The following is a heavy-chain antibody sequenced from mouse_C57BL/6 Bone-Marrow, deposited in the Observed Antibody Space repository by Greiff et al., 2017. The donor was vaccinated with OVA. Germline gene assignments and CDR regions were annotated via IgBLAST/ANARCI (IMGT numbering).Heavy chain of an antibody. CDR1: GYSITSGYY. CDR3: ARERITTVGGKYYFDY. D-gene: IGHD1-1*01. J-gene: IGHJ2*01. Sequence: EVQVVESGPGLVKPSQSLSLTCSVTGYSITSGYYWNWIRQFPGNKLEWMGYISYDGSNNYNPSLKNRISITRDTSKNQFFLKLNSVTTEDTATYYCARERITTVGGKYYFDYWGQGTTLTVSS. CDR2: ISYDGSN. V-gene: IGHV3-6*01.